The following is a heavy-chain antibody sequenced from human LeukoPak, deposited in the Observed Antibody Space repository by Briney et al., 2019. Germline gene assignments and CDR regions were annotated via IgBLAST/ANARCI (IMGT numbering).Heavy chain of an antibody. CDR2: VGDTGIGT. V-gene: IGHV3-23*01. J-gene: IGHJ4*02. Sequence: PGGPLRLPCAASGFPFSTYAFSWVRQAPGKGLEWVAAVGDTGIGTNYADSVKGRFTISRDNSRNTVSLQMNTLRAEDTALYYCAKHVLFSSGWHFDYWGQGTLVTVSS. CDR1: GFPFSTYA. D-gene: IGHD6-19*01. CDR3: AKHVLFSSGWHFDY.